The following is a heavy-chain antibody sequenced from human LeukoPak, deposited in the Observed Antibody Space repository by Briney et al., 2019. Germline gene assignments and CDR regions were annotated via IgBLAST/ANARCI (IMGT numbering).Heavy chain of an antibody. J-gene: IGHJ4*02. Sequence: PGGSLRLSCAASGFTVITNDMTWVRQAPGKGLEWVSVLYSDGNTKYADSVQGRFTISRDNSSNTLHLEMNSLSPDDTAVYYCARGVGPLAANTLAYWGQGTLVTVSS. CDR3: ARGVGPLAANTLAY. CDR2: LYSDGNT. CDR1: GFTVITND. D-gene: IGHD3-16*01. V-gene: IGHV3-53*01.